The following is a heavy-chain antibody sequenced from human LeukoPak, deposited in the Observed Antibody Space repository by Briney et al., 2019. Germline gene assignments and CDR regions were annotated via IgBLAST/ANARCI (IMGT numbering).Heavy chain of an antibody. V-gene: IGHV3-23*01. CDR3: AKDSPGFGIVFDS. J-gene: IGHJ4*02. CDR2: ISGDGVKT. D-gene: IGHD3-16*01. Sequence: GGSLRLSCAASGFTFSSYAMSWVRQAPGKGPEWVSGISGDGVKTFYADSVKGRFTISRDNSKETVYLQMNSLRAEDTAVYYCAKDSPGFGIVFDSWGQGTLVTVSS. CDR1: GFTFSSYA.